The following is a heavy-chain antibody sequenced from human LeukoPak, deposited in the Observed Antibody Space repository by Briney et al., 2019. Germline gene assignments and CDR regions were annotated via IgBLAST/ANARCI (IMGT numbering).Heavy chain of an antibody. CDR3: ANNAPGDY. CDR1: GGSISSSSYY. V-gene: IGHV4-39*01. CDR2: IYYSGST. Sequence: SETLSLTCTVSGGSISSSSYYWGWIRQPPGKGLEWIGSIYYSGSTYYNPSLKSRVTISVDTSKNQFSLKLSSVTAADTAVYYCANNAPGDYWGQGTLVTVSS. J-gene: IGHJ4*02. D-gene: IGHD1-1*01.